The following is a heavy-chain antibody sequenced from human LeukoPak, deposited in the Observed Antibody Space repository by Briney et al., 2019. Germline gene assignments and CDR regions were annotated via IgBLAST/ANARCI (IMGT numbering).Heavy chain of an antibody. Sequence: PGGSLRLSCAASGFTFSNYWMSWVRQAPGKGLQWVANINQDGGVKYYVESVKGRFTISRDNAKNSVYLQMNSLRAEDAAVYCCATSDDSSGCDWGQGTLVTVSS. CDR3: ATSDDSSGCD. V-gene: IGHV3-7*01. D-gene: IGHD3-22*01. CDR1: GFTFSNYW. CDR2: INQDGGVK. J-gene: IGHJ4*02.